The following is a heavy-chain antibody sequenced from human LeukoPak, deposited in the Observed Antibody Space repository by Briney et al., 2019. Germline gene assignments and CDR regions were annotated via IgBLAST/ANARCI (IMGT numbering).Heavy chain of an antibody. D-gene: IGHD3-10*01. J-gene: IGHJ4*02. CDR1: GGSISSSNW. Sequence: SETLSLTCAVSGGSISSSNWWSWIRQPPGKGLEWIGEVHHSGGTNYNPSLKSRVTISADRSNNRFSLSLNSVTAADTAVFYCARGEEYGSGTVHFDYWGQGILVTVSS. CDR2: VHHSGGT. V-gene: IGHV4-4*02. CDR3: ARGEEYGSGTVHFDY.